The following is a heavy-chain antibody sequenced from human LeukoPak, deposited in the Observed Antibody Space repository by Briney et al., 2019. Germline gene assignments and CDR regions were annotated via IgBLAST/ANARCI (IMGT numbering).Heavy chain of an antibody. J-gene: IGHJ3*02. Sequence: ETLSLTCTVSGGSISSYYWSWVRQAPGKGLEWVSGISGSGSGGSTHYADSVKGRFTISRDNSKNTLYLQMSSLRAEDTAVYYCGLAAYYYDSSGSDDAFDIWGQGTMVIVSS. CDR3: GLAAYYYDSSGSDDAFDI. CDR2: ISGSGSGGST. D-gene: IGHD3-22*01. CDR1: GGSISSYY. V-gene: IGHV3-66*01.